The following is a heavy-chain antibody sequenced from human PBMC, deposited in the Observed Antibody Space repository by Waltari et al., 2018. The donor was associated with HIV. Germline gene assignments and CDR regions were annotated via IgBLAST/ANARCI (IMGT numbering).Heavy chain of an antibody. V-gene: IGHV4-38-2*01. J-gene: IGHJ3*02. CDR2: IYHSGSD. Sequence: QVQLQESGPGLVKPSETLSLTCAVSGYSIRSGYYWCWLRQPPGKGLEWIGYIYHSGSDYYSPSLKSRVAISVDTSKNQFSLKLSSVTAADTAVYYCARVMTVSGTSHDAFDIWGQGTMVTASS. CDR3: ARVMTVSGTSHDAFDI. CDR1: GYSIRSGYY. D-gene: IGHD6-19*01.